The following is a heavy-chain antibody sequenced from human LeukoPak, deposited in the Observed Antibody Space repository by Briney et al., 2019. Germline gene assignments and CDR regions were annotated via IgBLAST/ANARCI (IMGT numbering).Heavy chain of an antibody. Sequence: SVKVSCKASGGTFSSYAISWVRQAPGQGLEWMGGIIPIFGTANYAQKFQGRVTITADKSTRTAYMELSNLRSEDTAVYYCARGVGHSDFDYWGQGTLVTVSS. CDR1: GGTFSSYA. V-gene: IGHV1-69*06. J-gene: IGHJ4*02. CDR3: ARGVGHSDFDY. CDR2: IIPIFGTA.